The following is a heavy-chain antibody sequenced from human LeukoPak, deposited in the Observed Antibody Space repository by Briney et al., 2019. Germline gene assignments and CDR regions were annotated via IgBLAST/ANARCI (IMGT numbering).Heavy chain of an antibody. V-gene: IGHV3-64*01. CDR2: ITTNGGST. CDR1: GFTFSTYA. D-gene: IGHD2/OR15-2a*01. CDR3: ARGYVLLDY. J-gene: IGHJ4*02. Sequence: GGSLRLSCAASGFTFSTYAMHWVRQAPGKGLEYVSAITTNGGSTYYANSVKSSFTISRNNSTNTLYLQMGSLRAEDMAVYYCARGYVLLDYWGQGTLVTVSS.